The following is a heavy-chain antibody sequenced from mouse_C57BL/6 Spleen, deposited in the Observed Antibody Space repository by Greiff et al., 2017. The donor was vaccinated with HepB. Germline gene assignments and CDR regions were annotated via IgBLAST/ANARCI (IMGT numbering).Heavy chain of an antibody. J-gene: IGHJ2*01. CDR2: INPNYGTT. CDR3: ARAHYYGSSYFDY. V-gene: IGHV1-39*01. D-gene: IGHD1-1*01. Sequence: VQLQQSGPELVKPGASLKISCTASGYSFTDYNMNWVKQSTGKSLEWIGVINPNYGTTSYNQKFKGKATLTVDQSSSTAYMQLNSLTSEDSAIYYCARAHYYGSSYFDYWGQGTTLTVAS. CDR1: GYSFTDYN.